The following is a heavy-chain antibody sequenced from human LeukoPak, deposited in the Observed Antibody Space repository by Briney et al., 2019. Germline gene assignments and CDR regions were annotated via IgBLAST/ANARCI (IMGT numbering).Heavy chain of an antibody. Sequence: GGSLRLSCAASGFTFKDYAMHWVRQAPGKGLEWVSVITGDGASTFYAASVKGRFTISRDNSKNSLYLQMNSLRTEDTALYYCAKVPYCRGGTCYLSFDYWGQGPLV. D-gene: IGHD2-15*01. CDR3: AKVPYCRGGTCYLSFDY. CDR1: GFTFKDYA. J-gene: IGHJ4*02. V-gene: IGHV3-43*02. CDR2: ITGDGAST.